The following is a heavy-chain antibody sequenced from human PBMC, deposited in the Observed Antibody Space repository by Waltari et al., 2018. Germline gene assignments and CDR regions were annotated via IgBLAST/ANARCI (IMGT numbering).Heavy chain of an antibody. CDR3: ARRRGSYLANWFDT. J-gene: IGHJ5*02. CDR1: GDSISSHY. CDR2: TYHNGAT. V-gene: IGHV4-59*11. D-gene: IGHD1-26*01. Sequence: QVQLQESGPRLVKPSETLSLTCSVSGDSISSHYWSWIRQSPGKGLEWLGYTYHNGATNYNPSLERRVTISGDTSMNQFSLRLSSVTTADTAVYYCARRRGSYLANWFDTWGQGTLVTVSS.